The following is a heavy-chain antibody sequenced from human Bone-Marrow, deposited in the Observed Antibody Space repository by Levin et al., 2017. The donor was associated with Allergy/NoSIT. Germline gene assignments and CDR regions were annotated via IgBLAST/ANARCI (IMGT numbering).Heavy chain of an antibody. Sequence: PGGSLRLSCEASGFTFSNYGMHWVRQVPGKGLEWVALISYDGTKKYYADSVKGRFAISRDNSKNTVFLQMSSLRPEDAAVFYCARDGRGYGGWYLDNWGQGTLLTVST. J-gene: IGHJ4*02. CDR3: ARDGRGYGGWYLDN. V-gene: IGHV3-30*03. CDR1: GFTFSNYG. CDR2: ISYDGTKK. D-gene: IGHD4-23*01.